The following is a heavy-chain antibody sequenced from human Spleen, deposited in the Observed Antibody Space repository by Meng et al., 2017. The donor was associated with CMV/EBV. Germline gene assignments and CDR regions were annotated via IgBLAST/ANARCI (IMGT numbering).Heavy chain of an antibody. CDR3: ARVGIAAAGDY. V-gene: IGHV4-39*07. CDR2: INHSGST. Sequence: SETLSLTCTVSGGFLTSSTYFWGWIRQPPGKGLEWIGEINHSGSTNYNPSLKSRVTISVDTSKNQFSLKLSSVTAADTAVYYCARVGIAAAGDYWGQGTLVTVSS. CDR1: GGFLTSSTYF. J-gene: IGHJ4*02. D-gene: IGHD6-13*01.